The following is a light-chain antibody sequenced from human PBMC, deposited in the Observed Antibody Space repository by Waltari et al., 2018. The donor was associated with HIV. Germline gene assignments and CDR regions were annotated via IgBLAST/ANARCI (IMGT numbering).Light chain of an antibody. CDR2: WAS. J-gene: IGKJ1*01. Sequence: DIVVTQSPDSLAVSLCGTAAMHCKSTQSLLYSSNNKNYLAWYQKKPGQPPKLLIYWASTRASGVPARFSGSGSGTNFTLTINGLQAEDVAIYYCQQFYTTTWSFGPGTRVEI. V-gene: IGKV4-1*01. CDR1: QSLLYSSNNKNY. CDR3: QQFYTTTWS.